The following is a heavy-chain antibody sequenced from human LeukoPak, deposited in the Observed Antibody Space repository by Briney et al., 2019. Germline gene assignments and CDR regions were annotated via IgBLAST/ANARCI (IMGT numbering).Heavy chain of an antibody. D-gene: IGHD2-2*02. Sequence: SETLSLTCAVYGGSFSGYYWSWIRQPPGKGLEWIGEINHSGSTNYNPSLKSRVTISVDTSKNQFSLKLSSVTAADTAVYYCARAPGYCSSTSCYTPGYYYYGMDVRGQGTTVTVSS. J-gene: IGHJ6*02. CDR3: ARAPGYCSSTSCYTPGYYYYGMDV. V-gene: IGHV4-34*01. CDR1: GGSFSGYY. CDR2: INHSGST.